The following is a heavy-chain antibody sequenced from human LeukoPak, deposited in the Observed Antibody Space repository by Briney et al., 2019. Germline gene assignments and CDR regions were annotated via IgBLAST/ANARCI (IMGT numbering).Heavy chain of an antibody. CDR1: GGSFSGYY. J-gene: IGHJ4*02. CDR3: ARGKSGYSGYDPGGGDY. V-gene: IGHV4-59*10. Sequence: SETLSLTCAVYGGSFSGYYWSWIRQPAGKGLEWIGRIYTSGSTNYNPSLKSRVTMSVDTSKNQFSLKLSSVTAADTAVYYCARGKSGYSGYDPGGGDYWGQGTLVTVSS. D-gene: IGHD5-12*01. CDR2: IYTSGST.